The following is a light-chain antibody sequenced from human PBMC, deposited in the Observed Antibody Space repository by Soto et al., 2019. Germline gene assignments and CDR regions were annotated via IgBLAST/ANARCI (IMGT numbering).Light chain of an antibody. CDR2: DAS. V-gene: IGKV3-11*01. Sequence: DIVLTQTPGTLSLSPGDRATLSCRASQSVSSSYLVWYQQRPGQAPRLLIYDASHRAAGIPARFSGSGFGTDFTLTISSLEPEDAAVYYCQQRSNWPLITFGQGTRLEL. CDR3: QQRSNWPLIT. J-gene: IGKJ5*01. CDR1: QSVSSSY.